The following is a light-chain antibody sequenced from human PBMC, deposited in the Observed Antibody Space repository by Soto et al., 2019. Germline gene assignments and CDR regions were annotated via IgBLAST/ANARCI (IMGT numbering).Light chain of an antibody. CDR1: SSDVGGYNY. CDR3: CSTAGSYNIL. V-gene: IGLV2-11*01. CDR2: DVD. Sequence: SVLTQPLSVSGCPGESVTISCTGTSSDVGGYNYVSWYQHHTGKAPKLMIYDVDKRPSGVPGRFSGSKSGNTASLAISGLPAEDEADSSCCSTAGSYNILSVTGKKGTV. J-gene: IGLJ1*01.